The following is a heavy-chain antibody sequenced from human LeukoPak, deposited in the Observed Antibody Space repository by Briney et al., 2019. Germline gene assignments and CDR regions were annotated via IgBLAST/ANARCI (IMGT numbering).Heavy chain of an antibody. CDR1: GGTFSSYA. CDR3: ARDHYYDSSGYFDY. J-gene: IGHJ4*02. Sequence: SVKVSCKAAGGTFSSYAISWVRQAPGQGLEWMGGIIPIFGTANYAQKFQGRVTITTDESTSTAYMELSSLRSEDTAVYYCARDHYYDSSGYFDYWGQGTLVTVSS. CDR2: IIPIFGTA. V-gene: IGHV1-69*05. D-gene: IGHD3-22*01.